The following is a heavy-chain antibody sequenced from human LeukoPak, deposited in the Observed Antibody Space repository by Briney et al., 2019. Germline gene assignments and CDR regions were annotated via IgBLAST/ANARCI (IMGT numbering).Heavy chain of an antibody. CDR1: GYTFTSYG. J-gene: IGHJ4*02. Sequence: SVKVSCKASGYTFTSYGISWVRRAPGQGLEWMGWISAYNGNTNYAQKLKGRVTMTTDTSTSTAYMELRSLRSDDTAVYYCARGRNIGYIVVEPAAYFDYWGQGTLVTVSS. CDR3: ARGRNIGYIVVEPAAYFDY. CDR2: ISAYNGNT. D-gene: IGHD2-2*01. V-gene: IGHV1-18*01.